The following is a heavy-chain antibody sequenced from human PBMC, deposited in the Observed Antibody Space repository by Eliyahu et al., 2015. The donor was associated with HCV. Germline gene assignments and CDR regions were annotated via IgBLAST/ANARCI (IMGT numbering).Heavy chain of an antibody. D-gene: IGHD2-2*01. CDR1: GGSISSSSYY. Sequence: QLQLQESGPGLVKPSETLSLTCTVSGGSISSSSYYWGWIRQPPGKGLEWIGSIYYSGSTYYNPSLKSRVTISVDTSKNQFSLKLSSVTAADTAVYYCARGRLVVPAAKGPLGVFRARNWFDPWGQGTLVTVSS. J-gene: IGHJ5*02. V-gene: IGHV4-39*01. CDR2: IYYSGST. CDR3: ARGRLVVPAAKGPLGVFRARNWFDP.